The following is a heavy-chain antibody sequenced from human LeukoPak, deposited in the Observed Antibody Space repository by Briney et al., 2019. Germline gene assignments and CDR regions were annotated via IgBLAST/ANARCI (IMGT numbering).Heavy chain of an antibody. CDR1: GGSIGSSNYY. CDR2: INYSGRT. J-gene: IGHJ2*01. D-gene: IGHD6-19*01. CDR3: ARLNSGWVWYFDL. V-gene: IGHV4-39*01. Sequence: SETLSLTCTVSGGSIGSSNYYWGWIRQPPGKGLEWIGNINYSGRTYFSPSLKSRVTISLDTSKNQFSLKLSSVTAADTAVYYCARLNSGWVWYFDLWGHGILFTVSS.